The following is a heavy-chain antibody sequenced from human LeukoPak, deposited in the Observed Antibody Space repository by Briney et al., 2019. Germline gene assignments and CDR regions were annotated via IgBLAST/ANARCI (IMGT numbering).Heavy chain of an antibody. J-gene: IGHJ4*02. Sequence: PGGSLRLSCAASGFTFSSYWMSWVRLAPGKGLEWVANIKQDGSEKSYVDSVKGRFTISRDNAKNSLYLQMNSLRAEDTTVYYCAREYDTSGYKGYWGQGTLVTVSS. V-gene: IGHV3-7*01. CDR1: GFTFSSYW. CDR3: AREYDTSGYKGY. CDR2: IKQDGSEK. D-gene: IGHD3-22*01.